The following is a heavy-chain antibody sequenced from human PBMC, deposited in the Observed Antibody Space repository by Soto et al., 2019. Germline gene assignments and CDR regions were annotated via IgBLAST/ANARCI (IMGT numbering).Heavy chain of an antibody. CDR1: GVTFKDYG. J-gene: IGHJ2*01. CDR2: ISYDGKQT. CDR3: ARDGWGSNWYFDL. V-gene: IGHV3-30*03. D-gene: IGHD3-16*01. Sequence: GGSLRLSCGAPGVTFKDYGMHWVRQAPGKGLEWVAVISYDGKQTYYADSVKGRFTISKDKSKRTLFLQMNSLRVDDTAVYYCARDGWGSNWYFDLWGRGTLVTVSS.